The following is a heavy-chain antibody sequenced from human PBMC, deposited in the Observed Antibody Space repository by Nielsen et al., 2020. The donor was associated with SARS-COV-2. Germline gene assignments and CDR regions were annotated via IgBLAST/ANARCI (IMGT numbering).Heavy chain of an antibody. Sequence: GESLKISCAASGFTFSSYWMSWVRQAPGKGLEWVANIKQDGSEKYYVDSVKGRFTISRDNAKNSLYLQMNSLRAEDTAVYYCARVIFQGIHYYYGMDVWGQGTTVTVSS. J-gene: IGHJ6*02. D-gene: IGHD6-13*01. CDR3: ARVIFQGIHYYYGMDV. CDR1: GFTFSSYW. CDR2: IKQDGSEK. V-gene: IGHV3-7*01.